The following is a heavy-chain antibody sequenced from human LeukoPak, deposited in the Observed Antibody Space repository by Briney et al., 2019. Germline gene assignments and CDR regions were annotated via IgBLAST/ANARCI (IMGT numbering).Heavy chain of an antibody. CDR1: GYTFTSYD. CDR2: MNPNSGNT. Sequence: ASVKVSCKASGYTFTSYDINWVRQATGQGLEWMGWMNPNSGNTGYAQKFQGRVTMTRNTSISTAYMELSSLRSEDTAVYYCARNYDFWSGYYRWYYYGMDVWGQGTTVTVSS. V-gene: IGHV1-8*01. D-gene: IGHD3-3*01. J-gene: IGHJ6*02. CDR3: ARNYDFWSGYYRWYYYGMDV.